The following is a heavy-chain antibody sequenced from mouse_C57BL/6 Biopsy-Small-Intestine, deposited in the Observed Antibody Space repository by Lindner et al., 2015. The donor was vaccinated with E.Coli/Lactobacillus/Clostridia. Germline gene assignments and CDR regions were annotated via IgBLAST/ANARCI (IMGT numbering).Heavy chain of an antibody. V-gene: IGHV1S29*02. Sequence: SAKVSCKASGGSFNDFTFNWVRQAPGQRLEWMGRIIPFRDVKNYAQKFQGRLTITADQSTGTVYMDLSSLSSADTAVYYCARDALHTAFGLFYDIDVWGEGTKVTVSS. CDR3: ARDALHTAFGLFYDIDV. CDR1: GGSFNDFT. CDR2: IIPFRDVK. D-gene: IGHD2-12*01. J-gene: IGHJ1*01.